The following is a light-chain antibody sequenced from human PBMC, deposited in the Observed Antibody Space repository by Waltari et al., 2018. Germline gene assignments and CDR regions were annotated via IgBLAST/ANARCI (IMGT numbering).Light chain of an antibody. CDR2: GAY. CDR3: QQYGSSVLYS. Sequence: RARQMLTKRDLDGYQQRPGQDPRSLISGAYSRAAGIPDRVSGSGSGTDFTRTISRMEPEDFAVYYCQQYGSSVLYSFGQGTKLEIK. CDR1: QMLTKRD. V-gene: IGKV3-20*01. J-gene: IGKJ2*01.